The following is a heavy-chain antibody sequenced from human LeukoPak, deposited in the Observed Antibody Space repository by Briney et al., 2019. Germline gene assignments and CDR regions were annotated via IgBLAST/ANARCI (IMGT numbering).Heavy chain of an antibody. CDR2: ISYDGSNK. CDR1: GFTFSSYG. D-gene: IGHD4-17*01. J-gene: IGHJ4*02. CDR3: AKGTDYGDPLFFDY. V-gene: IGHV3-30*18. Sequence: PGGSLRLSCAASGFTFSSYGMHWVRQAPGKGLEWVAVISYDGSNKYYADSVKGRFTISRDNSKNTLYLQMNSLRAEDTAVYYCAKGTDYGDPLFFDYWGQGTLVTVSS.